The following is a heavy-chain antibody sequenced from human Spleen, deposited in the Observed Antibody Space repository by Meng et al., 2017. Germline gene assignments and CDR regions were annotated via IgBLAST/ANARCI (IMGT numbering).Heavy chain of an antibody. CDR2: ISYDGSNK. D-gene: IGHD3-16*02. J-gene: IGHJ3*02. CDR1: GFTFSSYA. CDR3: ASSPFGGVIVDDAFDI. V-gene: IGHV3-30*04. Sequence: GGSLRLSCAASGFTFSSYAMHWVRQAPGKGLEWVAVISYDGSNKYYADSVKGRFTISRDNAKNSLYLQMNSLRAEDTAVYYCASSPFGGVIVDDAFDIWGQGTMVTVSS.